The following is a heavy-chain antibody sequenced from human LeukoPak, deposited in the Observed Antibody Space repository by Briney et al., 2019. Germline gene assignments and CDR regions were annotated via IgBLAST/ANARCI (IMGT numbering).Heavy chain of an antibody. J-gene: IGHJ4*02. Sequence: GGSLRLSCAASGFTFSSYSMNWVRQAPGKGLEWVSSISSSSSYIYYADSVKGRFTISRDNAKNSLYLQMNSLRAEDTAVYYCARSPQGVAAAGNLGMDYWGQGTLVTVSS. D-gene: IGHD6-13*01. V-gene: IGHV3-21*01. CDR2: ISSSSSYI. CDR3: ARSPQGVAAAGNLGMDY. CDR1: GFTFSSYS.